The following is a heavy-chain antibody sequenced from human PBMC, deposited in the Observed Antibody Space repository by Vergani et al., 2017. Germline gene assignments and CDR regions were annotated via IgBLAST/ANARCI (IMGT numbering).Heavy chain of an antibody. J-gene: IGHJ6*03. CDR3: ARVDTQVPATSHFYYMDV. Sequence: QVQLQESGPGVVKPSQTLSLTCAVSGGSISSGDHCWTWIRQRPGKGLEWIGYIFYSGLTYDNPSLRSRLTISVDTSQNPFSLKLSSVNAADTAVYYCARVDTQVPATSHFYYMDVWGKGTTVVVSS. CDR2: IFYSGLT. CDR1: GGSISSGDHC. D-gene: IGHD6-25*01. V-gene: IGHV4-31*11.